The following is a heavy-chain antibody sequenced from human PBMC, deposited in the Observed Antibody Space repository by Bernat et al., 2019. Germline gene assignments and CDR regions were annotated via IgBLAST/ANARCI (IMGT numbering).Heavy chain of an antibody. J-gene: IGHJ5*02. CDR2: INHSGST. CDR3: ARGITNGGGFDP. D-gene: IGHD3-16*01. Sequence: QVQLQQWGAGLLKPSETLSLTCAVYGGSFSGYYWSWIRQPPGKGLEWIGEINHSGSTNYNPSLKSRVTISVDTSKNQFSLKLSSVTAADTAVYYCARGITNGGGFDPWGHGTLVTVSS. CDR1: GGSFSGYY. V-gene: IGHV4-34*01.